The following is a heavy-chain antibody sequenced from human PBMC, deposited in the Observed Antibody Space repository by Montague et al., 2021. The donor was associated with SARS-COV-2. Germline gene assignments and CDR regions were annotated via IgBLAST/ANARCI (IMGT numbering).Heavy chain of an antibody. CDR3: ARETMTADAFDI. V-gene: IGHV4-59*01. CDR2: FYSVGST. D-gene: IGHD1-14*01. CDR1: GGSFNDYY. Sequence: SETLSLTCAVYGGSFNDYYWGWIRQSPGKGLEWIGYFYSVGSTDYNPSLKSRVTISRDTSTNQFSLKVRSVTAADTAIYYCARETMTADAFDIWGQGTMVTVSS. J-gene: IGHJ3*02.